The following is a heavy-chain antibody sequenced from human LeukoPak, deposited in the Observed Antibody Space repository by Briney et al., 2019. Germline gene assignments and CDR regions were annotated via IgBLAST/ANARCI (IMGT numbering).Heavy chain of an antibody. CDR1: GYTFSSYG. V-gene: IGHV1-69*13. J-gene: IGHJ3*02. D-gene: IGHD2-2*01. CDR2: IIPIFGTA. CDR3: ATTARGDCSSTSCHGLGYAFDI. Sequence: SVKVSCKASGYTFSSYGISWVRQAPGQGLEWMGAIIPIFGTANYAQKFQGRVTITADESTSTAYMELSSLRSEDTAVYYCATTARGDCSSTSCHGLGYAFDIWGQGTMVTVSS.